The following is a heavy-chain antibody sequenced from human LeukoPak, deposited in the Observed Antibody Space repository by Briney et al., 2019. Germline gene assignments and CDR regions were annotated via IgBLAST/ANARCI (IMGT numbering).Heavy chain of an antibody. V-gene: IGHV3-9*01. Sequence: GGSLRLSCAASGFTFDDYAMHWVRQAPGKGLEWVSGISWNSGSIGYADSVKGRFTISRDNAKNSLYLQMNSLRAEDTALYYCAKDTSSGGSFFDYWGQGTLVTVSS. D-gene: IGHD6-19*01. CDR1: GFTFDDYA. CDR3: AKDTSSGGSFFDY. CDR2: ISWNSGSI. J-gene: IGHJ4*02.